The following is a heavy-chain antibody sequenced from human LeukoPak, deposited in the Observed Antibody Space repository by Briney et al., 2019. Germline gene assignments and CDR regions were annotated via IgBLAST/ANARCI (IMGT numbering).Heavy chain of an antibody. J-gene: IGHJ5*02. CDR3: ARWARYCSSGSCYSWFDP. CDR1: GFTFRSYW. Sequence: GGSLRLSCAASGFTFRSYWMSWVRQAPGKGLEWVANMKLDGSEEYYVDSVKGRFTIYSDNAKNSLYLQMNSLRVDDTAVYYCARWARYCSSGSCYSWFDPWGQGTLVTVSS. D-gene: IGHD2-15*01. CDR2: MKLDGSEE. V-gene: IGHV3-7*01.